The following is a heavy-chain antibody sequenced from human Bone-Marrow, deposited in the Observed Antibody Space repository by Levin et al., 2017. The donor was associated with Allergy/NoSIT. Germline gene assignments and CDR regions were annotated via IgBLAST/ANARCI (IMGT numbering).Heavy chain of an antibody. J-gene: IGHJ6*02. CDR3: ARVEADQTTLYYYYGMDV. CDR1: GFTFSSYW. CDR2: INSDGSST. D-gene: IGHD1-7*01. V-gene: IGHV3-74*01. Sequence: GGSLRLSCAASGFTFSSYWMHWVRQAPGKGLVWVSRINSDGSSTSYADSVKGRFTISRDNAKNTLYLQMNSLRAEDTAVYYCARVEADQTTLYYYYGMDVWGQGTTVTVSS.